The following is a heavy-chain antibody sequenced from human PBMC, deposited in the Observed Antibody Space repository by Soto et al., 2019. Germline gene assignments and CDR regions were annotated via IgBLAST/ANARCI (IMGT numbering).Heavy chain of an antibody. J-gene: IGHJ5*02. CDR1: GFTFSSYA. Sequence: EVQLVETGGGLVQPGGSLRLSCAASGFTFSSYAMSWVRQAPGKGLEWVSAICGSGGSTYYADSVKGRFTISRDNSKNTLYLQRNSLRAEETAVYYCAQRERIAARRGNWCDPWGQGTLVTVSS. D-gene: IGHD6-6*01. V-gene: IGHV3-23*04. CDR3: AQRERIAARRGNWCDP. CDR2: ICGSGGST.